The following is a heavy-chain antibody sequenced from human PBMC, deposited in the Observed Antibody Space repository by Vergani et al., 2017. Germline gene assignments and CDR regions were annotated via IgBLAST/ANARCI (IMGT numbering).Heavy chain of an antibody. CDR1: GFTFSSYG. J-gene: IGHJ5*02. D-gene: IGHD3-10*01. Sequence: VQLVESGGGVVQPGRSLRLSCAASGFTFSSYGMHWVRQAPGKGLEWVSGISGTGGSTCYADSVQGRFTISRDNSKNTLYLQMNSLRAEDAALYYCAKVPSSGSRVNWFDPWGQGTLVTVSS. CDR3: AKVPSSGSRVNWFDP. V-gene: IGHV3-23*04. CDR2: ISGTGGST.